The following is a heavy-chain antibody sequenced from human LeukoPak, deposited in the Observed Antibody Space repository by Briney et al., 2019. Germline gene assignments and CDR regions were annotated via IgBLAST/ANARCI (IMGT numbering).Heavy chain of an antibody. D-gene: IGHD3-22*01. CDR3: ARDLVVSGIGY. CDR1: GGSISSHY. V-gene: IGHV4-59*11. J-gene: IGHJ4*02. CDR2: IYYSGST. Sequence: PSETLSLTCTVSGGSISSHYWSWIRQPPGKGLEWIGYIYYSGSTNYNPSLKSRVTISVDTSKNQFSLKLSSVTAADTAVYYCARDLVVSGIGYWGQGTLVTVSS.